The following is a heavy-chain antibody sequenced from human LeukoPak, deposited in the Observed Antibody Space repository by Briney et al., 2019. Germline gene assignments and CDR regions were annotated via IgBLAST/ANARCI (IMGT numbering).Heavy chain of an antibody. J-gene: IGHJ4*02. CDR2: INHSGST. V-gene: IGHV4-34*01. D-gene: IGHD3-9*01. CDR3: ARDRHYDILTGYSPTYYFDY. CDR1: GGSFSGYY. Sequence: SETLSLTCAVYGGSFSGYYWSWIRQPPGKGLEWIGEINHSGSTNYNPSLKSRVTISVDMSKNQFSLKLSSVTAADTAVYYCARDRHYDILTGYSPTYYFDYWGQGTLVTVSS.